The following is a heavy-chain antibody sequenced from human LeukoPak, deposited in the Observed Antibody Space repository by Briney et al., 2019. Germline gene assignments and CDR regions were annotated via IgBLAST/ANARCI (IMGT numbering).Heavy chain of an antibody. CDR3: AKVGGRLCIGCYGMDV. J-gene: IGHJ6*02. D-gene: IGHD3-16*01. Sequence: PGGSLRLSCAASGFIFDEYAIHWVRQAPGKGLEWVSVINWNGGGIGYADSVKGRFTISRDNAKNSLYLQMNSLRPEDTALYYCAKVGGRLCIGCYGMDVWGQGTMVTVSS. CDR1: GFIFDEYA. CDR2: INWNGGGI. V-gene: IGHV3-9*01.